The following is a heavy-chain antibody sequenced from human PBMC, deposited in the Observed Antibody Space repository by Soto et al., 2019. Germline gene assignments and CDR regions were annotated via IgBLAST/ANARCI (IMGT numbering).Heavy chain of an antibody. CDR1: GFTFSSHW. CDR2: IGPDGSEK. V-gene: IGHV3-7*04. J-gene: IGHJ4*02. CDR3: ARGVDGSFYY. D-gene: IGHD3-10*01. Sequence: EVQLVESGGGLVQPGGSLRLSCAASGFTFSSHWIYWVRQAPGKGLEWVADIGPDGSEKYYVDSVKGRFTISRDNAKSSLYLQMNNLRVDDTPVYYCARGVDGSFYYWGQGILVTVSS.